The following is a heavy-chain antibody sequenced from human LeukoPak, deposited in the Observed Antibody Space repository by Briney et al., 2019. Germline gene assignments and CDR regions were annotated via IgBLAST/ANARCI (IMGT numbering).Heavy chain of an antibody. CDR3: TRVRHGDYFDY. CDR2: VRDKPNGYTT. Sequence: GGSLRLSCAASGFSISDHYMDWVRQAPGKGLEWVGRVRDKPNGYTTDYGTSVKGRFTISRDDSKNSLYLQMNSLTSEDTAVYYCTRVRHGDYFDYWGQGTLVSVSS. J-gene: IGHJ4*02. D-gene: IGHD4-17*01. CDR1: GFSISDHY. V-gene: IGHV3-72*01.